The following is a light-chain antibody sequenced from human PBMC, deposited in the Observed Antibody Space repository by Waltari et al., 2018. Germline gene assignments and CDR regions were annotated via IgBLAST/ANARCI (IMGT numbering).Light chain of an antibody. J-gene: IGKJ2*01. CDR1: QSVGPY. CDR2: DTS. CDR3: QQLNSYPRMYT. Sequence: EIVLTQSPATLSLSPGERATLSCRASQSVGPYLAWSQKKPGQPPRPLIYDTSKRATGIPARFSGSGSGTDFTLTISSLQPEDFATYYCQQLNSYPRMYTFGQGTKLEIK. V-gene: IGKV3-11*01.